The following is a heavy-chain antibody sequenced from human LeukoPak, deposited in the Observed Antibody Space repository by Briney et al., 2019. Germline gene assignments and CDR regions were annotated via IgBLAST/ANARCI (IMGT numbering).Heavy chain of an antibody. CDR2: INPNSGGT. D-gene: IGHD3-22*01. Sequence: GASVKVSCKASGYTFTGYYMHWVRQAPGQGLEWIGWINPNSGGTNYAQKFQGRVTMTRDTSISTAYMELSRLRSDDTAVYYCARDFITMIVVAYAFDYWGQGTLVTVSS. V-gene: IGHV1-2*02. CDR3: ARDFITMIVVAYAFDY. CDR1: GYTFTGYY. J-gene: IGHJ4*02.